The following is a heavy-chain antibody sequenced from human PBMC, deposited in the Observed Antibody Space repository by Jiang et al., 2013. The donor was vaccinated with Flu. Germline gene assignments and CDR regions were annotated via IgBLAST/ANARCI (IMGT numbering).Heavy chain of an antibody. J-gene: IGHJ3*02. V-gene: IGHV3-30*18. CDR1: GFTFTDYA. CDR2: ISHDGNYQ. CDR3: AKNGRQLVLFSAFDI. D-gene: IGHD1-1*01. Sequence: QLLESGGGRVQPGRSLRLSCAASGFTFTDYAIHWVRQAPGKGLEWVAVISHDGNYQYYADSVKGRFTISRDNAKNTLYLQMDGLGAEDTAVYSCAKNGRQLVLFSAFDIWGQGTMVTVSS.